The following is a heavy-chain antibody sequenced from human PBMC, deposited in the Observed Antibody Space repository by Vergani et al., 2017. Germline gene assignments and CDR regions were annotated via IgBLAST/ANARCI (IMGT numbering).Heavy chain of an antibody. CDR3: ARARLGYSYGPTYWYFDL. V-gene: IGHV1-69*01. D-gene: IGHD5-18*01. J-gene: IGHJ2*01. CDR2: IIPIFGTA. Sequence: QVQLVQSGAEVKKPGSSVKVSCKASGGTFSSYAISWVRQAPGQGLEWMGGIIPIFGTANYAQKFQGRVTITADESTSTAYMELSSLRSEDTAVYYCARARLGYSYGPTYWYFDLWGRGTQVTVSS. CDR1: GGTFSSYA.